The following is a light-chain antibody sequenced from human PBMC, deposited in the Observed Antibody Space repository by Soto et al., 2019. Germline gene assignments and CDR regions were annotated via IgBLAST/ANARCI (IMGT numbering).Light chain of an antibody. CDR2: GAS. V-gene: IGKV3-15*01. J-gene: IGKJ1*01. CDR1: QSVSSN. Sequence: EIVMTQSPATLSVSPGERATLSCRASQSVSSNLAWYQQKPGQAPRLLLYGASTRATGIPARFSGSGSGTEFTLTISSLQSEDFAVYDCQQYNNWPTFGQGTKVEIK. CDR3: QQYNNWPT.